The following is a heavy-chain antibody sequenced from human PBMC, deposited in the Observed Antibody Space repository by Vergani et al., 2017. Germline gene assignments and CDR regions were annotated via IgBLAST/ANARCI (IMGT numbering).Heavy chain of an antibody. CDR3: ARDSYSSSWYGGVDY. D-gene: IGHD6-13*01. Sequence: QVQLVESGGGVVQPGRSLRLSCAASGFTFSSYAMHWVRQAPGKGLEWVAAISYDGSNKYYADSVKGRFTISRDNSKNTLYLQMNSLRAEDTAVYYCARDSYSSSWYGGVDYWGQGTLVTVSS. J-gene: IGHJ4*02. V-gene: IGHV3-30-3*01. CDR1: GFTFSSYA. CDR2: ISYDGSNK.